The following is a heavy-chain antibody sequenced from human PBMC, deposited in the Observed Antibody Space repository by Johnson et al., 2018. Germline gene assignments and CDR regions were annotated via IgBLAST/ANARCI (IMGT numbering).Heavy chain of an antibody. Sequence: VQLQESGPGLVKPSETLSLTCTVSGGSISSYYWSWIRQPPGKGLEWIGYSYYSGSTNYNPSLKSRVTISVDTSKNQFSLKLSSVTAADTAGYYWARTNWNDVGGAYYYGMDVWGQGTTVTVSS. J-gene: IGHJ6*02. CDR1: GGSISSYY. CDR2: SYYSGST. D-gene: IGHD1-20*01. CDR3: ARTNWNDVGGAYYYGMDV. V-gene: IGHV4-59*01.